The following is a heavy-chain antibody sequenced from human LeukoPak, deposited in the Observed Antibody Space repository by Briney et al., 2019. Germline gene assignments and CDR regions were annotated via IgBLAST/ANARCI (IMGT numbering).Heavy chain of an antibody. D-gene: IGHD4-23*01. CDR2: IYYSGST. J-gene: IGHJ4*02. Sequence: PSETLSLTCTVSGGSISSSSYYWGWIRQPPGKGLEWIGSIYYSGSTYYNPSLKSRVTISVDTSKNQFSLKLRSVTAADTAVYYCAKDRRPFTNTAVFDYWGQGTLVTVSS. CDR3: AKDRRPFTNTAVFDY. CDR1: GGSISSSSYY. V-gene: IGHV4-39*02.